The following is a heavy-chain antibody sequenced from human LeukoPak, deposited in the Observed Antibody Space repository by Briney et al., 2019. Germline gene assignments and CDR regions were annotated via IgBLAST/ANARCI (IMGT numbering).Heavy chain of an antibody. CDR3: ARRQRPVAGTFYDY. J-gene: IGHJ4*02. V-gene: IGHV4-59*01. CDR1: GGSISGYY. CDR2: IYYSGST. D-gene: IGHD6-19*01. Sequence: SETLSLTCTVSGGSISGYYWSWIRQPPGKGLEWIGYIYYSGSTNYNPSLKSRVTISVDTSKNQFSLKLSSVTAADTAVYYCARRQRPVAGTFYDYWGQGTLVTVSS.